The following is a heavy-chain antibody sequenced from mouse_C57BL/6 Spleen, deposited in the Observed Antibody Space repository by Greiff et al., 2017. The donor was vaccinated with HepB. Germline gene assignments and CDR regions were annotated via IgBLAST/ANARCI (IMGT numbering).Heavy chain of an antibody. CDR2: ISDGGSYT. D-gene: IGHD2-4*01. V-gene: IGHV5-4*01. CDR3: ARDDYDEGAWFAY. CDR1: GFTFSSYA. Sequence: EVQLVESGGGLVKPGGSLKLSCAASGFTFSSYAMSWVRQTPEKRLEWVATISDGGSYTYYPDNVKGRFTISRDNAKNNLYLQMSHLKSEDTAMYYCARDDYDEGAWFAYWGQGTLVTVSA. J-gene: IGHJ3*01.